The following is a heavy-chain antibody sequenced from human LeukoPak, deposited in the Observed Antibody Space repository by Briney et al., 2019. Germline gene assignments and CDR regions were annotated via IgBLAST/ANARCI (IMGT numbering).Heavy chain of an antibody. D-gene: IGHD6-13*01. CDR2: ISGSGDNT. V-gene: IGHV3-23*01. CDR1: GFTFSSYA. CDR3: ARVRASNWDPFDP. J-gene: IGHJ5*02. Sequence: PGGSLRLSCAASGFTFSSYAMSWVRQAPGKGLEWVSGISGSGDNTYYADSVKGRFTISRDNSRNTLYLQMNSLRADDSALYYCARVRASNWDPFDPWGQGTLVTVSS.